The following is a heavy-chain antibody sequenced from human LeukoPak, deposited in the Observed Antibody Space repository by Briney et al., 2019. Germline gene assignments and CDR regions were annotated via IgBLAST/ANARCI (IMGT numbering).Heavy chain of an antibody. CDR1: GFTFSNYG. V-gene: IGHV3-7*01. CDR2: IKQDGSEK. D-gene: IGHD2/OR15-2a*01. J-gene: IGHJ3*02. Sequence: PGGSLRLSCATSGFTFSNYGMHWVRQAPGKGLEWVANIKQDGSEKYYVDSVKGRFTISRDNAKNSLYLQMNSLRAEDTAVYYCARGQSDYFRDAFDIWGQGTMVTVSS. CDR3: ARGQSDYFRDAFDI.